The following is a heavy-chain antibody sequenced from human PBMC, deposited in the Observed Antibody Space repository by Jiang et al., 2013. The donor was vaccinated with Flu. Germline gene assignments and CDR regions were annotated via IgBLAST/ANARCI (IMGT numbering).Heavy chain of an antibody. CDR3: ARDRYSYGLEY. CDR2: INPSDGST. J-gene: IGHJ4*02. CDR1: GYSFTSYY. V-gene: IGHV1-46*01. D-gene: IGHD5-18*01. Sequence: CKASGYSFTSYYMHWVRQAPGQGLEWMGIINPSDGSTSYAQRFQGRLTMTRDTSTSTLYMELSSLRYDDTAVYYCARDRYSYGLEYWGQGTLVTVSS.